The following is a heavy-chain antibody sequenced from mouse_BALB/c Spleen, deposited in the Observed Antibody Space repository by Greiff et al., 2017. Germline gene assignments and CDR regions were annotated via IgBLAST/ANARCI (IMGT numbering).Heavy chain of an antibody. CDR3: ARETAVFDY. CDR2: IYPGDGDT. Sequence: VKLQESGAELARPGASVKLSCKASGYTFTSYWMQWVKQRPGQGLEWIGAIYPGDGDTRYTQKFKGKATLTADKSSSTAYMQLSSLASEDSAVYYCARETAVFDYWGQGTTLTVSS. D-gene: IGHD1-2*01. CDR1: GYTFTSYW. V-gene: IGHV1-87*01. J-gene: IGHJ2*01.